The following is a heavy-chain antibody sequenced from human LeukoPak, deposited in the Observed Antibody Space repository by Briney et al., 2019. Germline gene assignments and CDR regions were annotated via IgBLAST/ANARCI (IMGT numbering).Heavy chain of an antibody. V-gene: IGHV1-2*02. CDR3: ARSPGLDTAVVNRP. J-gene: IGHJ5*02. D-gene: IGHD5-18*01. Sequence: EASVQVSCKTSGYTFTGSYIHGVRQAPGQGLEWMGWINPNIGGTNYAQNFQGRVTMTRDTSINTAYMELGRLRSDDTAVYYCARSPGLDTAVVNRPWGQGTLITVSS. CDR1: GYTFTGSY. CDR2: INPNIGGT.